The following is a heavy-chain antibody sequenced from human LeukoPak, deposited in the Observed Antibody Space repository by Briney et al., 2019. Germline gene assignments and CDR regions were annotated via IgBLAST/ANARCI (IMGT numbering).Heavy chain of an antibody. V-gene: IGHV1-69*13. CDR1: GGTFSSYA. D-gene: IGHD3-3*01. CDR2: IIPIFGTA. CDR3: ARVYFGGFSEFDP. J-gene: IGHJ5*02. Sequence: ASVKVSCKASGGTFSSYAISWVRQAPGQGLEWMGGIIPIFGTANYAQKFQGRVTITADESTSTAYMELSSLRSEDAAVYYCARVYFGGFSEFDPWGQGTLVTVSS.